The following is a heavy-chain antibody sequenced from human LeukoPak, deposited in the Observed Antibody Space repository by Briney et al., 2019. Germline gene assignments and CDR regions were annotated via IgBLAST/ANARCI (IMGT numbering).Heavy chain of an antibody. V-gene: IGHV3-7*03. CDR3: ARALEPYYFDY. CDR2: IKQDGSEK. Sequence: GGSLRLSCAASGFTFSSYWMSWVRQAPGKGLEWVANIKQDGSEKYYVDSVKGRFTISRDNAKNSLYLQVNSLRAEDTAVYYCARALEPYYFDYWGQGTLVTVSS. J-gene: IGHJ4*02. CDR1: GFTFSSYW. D-gene: IGHD1-1*01.